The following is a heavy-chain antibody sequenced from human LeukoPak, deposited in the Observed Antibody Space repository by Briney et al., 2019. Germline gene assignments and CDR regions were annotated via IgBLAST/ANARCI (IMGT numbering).Heavy chain of an antibody. J-gene: IGHJ4*02. CDR3: AKAPLGRCTGAICYSFDY. CDR2: ISGSDADT. D-gene: IGHD2-8*02. V-gene: IGHV3-23*01. CDR1: GFTFNKYA. Sequence: PGGSLRLSCAASGFTFNKYAMSWVRQAPGKGLEWVSAISGSDADTYYADSVKGRFTISRDNSKNTLYLQMNSLRAEDAAVYYCAKAPLGRCTGAICYSFDYWGQGTLVTVSS.